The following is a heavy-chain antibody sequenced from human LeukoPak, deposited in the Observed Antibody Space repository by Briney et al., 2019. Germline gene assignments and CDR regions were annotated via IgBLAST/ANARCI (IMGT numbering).Heavy chain of an antibody. CDR3: ARRTSAGATLSDY. CDR2: MNPNSGNA. J-gene: IGHJ4*02. CDR1: GYTFTSYD. Sequence: GASVKVSCKASGYTFTSYDINWVRQATGQGLEWMGWMNPNSGNAGYAQKFQGRVTMTRNTSISTAYMEPSSLRSEDTAVYYCARRTSAGATLSDYWGQGTLVTVSS. V-gene: IGHV1-8*01. D-gene: IGHD1-26*01.